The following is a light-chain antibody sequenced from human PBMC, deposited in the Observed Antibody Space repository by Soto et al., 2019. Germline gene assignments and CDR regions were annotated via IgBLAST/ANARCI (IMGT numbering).Light chain of an antibody. CDR2: EVN. J-gene: IGLJ2*01. V-gene: IGLV2-14*01. CDR1: SSDVGGYNY. CDR3: NSYTSSSTRV. Sequence: QSVLTQPASVSGSPGQSITISCTGTSSDVGGYNYVSWYQQHPGKAPKLLIYEVNNRPSGVSNRFSGSKSGNTASLTISGLQAEDEADYYCNSYTSSSTRVFGGGTKLTV.